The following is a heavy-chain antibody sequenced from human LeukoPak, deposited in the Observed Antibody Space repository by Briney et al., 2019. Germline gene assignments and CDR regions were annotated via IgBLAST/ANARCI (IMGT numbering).Heavy chain of an antibody. J-gene: IGHJ4*02. CDR1: VFTFSSYA. V-gene: IGHV3-30-3*01. D-gene: IGHD5-24*01. CDR2: ISYDGSNK. CDR3: ARGPRGRDGYKGPQRIEY. Sequence: GRSLRLSCAASVFTFSSYAMHWVRQAPGKGLEWVAVISYDGSNKYYADSVKGRFTISRDNSKNTLYLQMNSLRAEDTAVYYCARGPRGRDGYKGPQRIEYWGQGTLVTVSS.